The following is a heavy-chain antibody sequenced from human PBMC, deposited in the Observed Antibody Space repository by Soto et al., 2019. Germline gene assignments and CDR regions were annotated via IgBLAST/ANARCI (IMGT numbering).Heavy chain of an antibody. Sequence: QVQLVQSGAEVKKPGSSVKVSCRASGDSFSNYAVNWLRQAPGRGLEWMGGLIPVFGPAFYAQKFQGRVTITADKSTSTAYLELTSLRSEDTAVYYCVRAAKRYFDYWGQGTLVTVSS. CDR1: GDSFSNYA. CDR2: LIPVFGPA. CDR3: VRAAKRYFDY. V-gene: IGHV1-69*06. J-gene: IGHJ4*02. D-gene: IGHD6-25*01.